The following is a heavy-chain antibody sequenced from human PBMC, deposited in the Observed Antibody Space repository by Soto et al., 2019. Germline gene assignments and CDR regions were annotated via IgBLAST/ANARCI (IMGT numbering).Heavy chain of an antibody. D-gene: IGHD3-22*01. V-gene: IGHV3-30*02. J-gene: IGHJ4*02. CDR1: GFTFSSYG. Sequence: GGSLRLSCAASGFTFSSYGMHWVRQAPGKGLEWVAVIYYDGSNKYYADSVKGRFTISRDNSKNTLYLQMNSLRAEDTAVYYCAKDSSGYRFDYWGQGTLVTVSS. CDR2: IYYDGSNK. CDR3: AKDSSGYRFDY.